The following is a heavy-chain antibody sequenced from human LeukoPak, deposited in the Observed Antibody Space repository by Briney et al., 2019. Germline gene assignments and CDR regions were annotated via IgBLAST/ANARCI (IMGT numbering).Heavy chain of an antibody. V-gene: IGHV4-34*01. J-gene: IGHJ5*02. CDR3: ASLLTTVTTGWFDP. CDR1: GGSFSDYH. CDR2: INHSGST. D-gene: IGHD4-17*01. Sequence: SETLSLTCAVYGGSFSDYHWIWIRQPPGMGLEWIGEINHSGSTNYNPSLNSRVTISVDTSKNQFSLKLSSVTAADTAVYYCASLLTTVTTGWFDPWGQGTLVTVSS.